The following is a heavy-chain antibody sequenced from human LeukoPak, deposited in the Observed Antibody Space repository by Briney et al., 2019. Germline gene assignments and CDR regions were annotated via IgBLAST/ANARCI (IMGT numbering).Heavy chain of an antibody. CDR3: AKQYEGRFDY. V-gene: IGHV1-2*02. J-gene: IGHJ4*02. Sequence: ASVKVSCKASGYTFTGYYLHWVRQAPGQGLEWMGWINPNSGGTKFAQKFQGRGTMTRETSISTAYMELSSLRSDDTAVYYCAKQYEGRFDYWGQGTLVTVSS. CDR2: INPNSGGT. D-gene: IGHD1/OR15-1a*01. CDR1: GYTFTGYY.